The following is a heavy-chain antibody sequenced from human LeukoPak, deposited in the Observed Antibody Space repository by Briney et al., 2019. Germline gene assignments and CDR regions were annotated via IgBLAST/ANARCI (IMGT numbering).Heavy chain of an antibody. CDR2: INTDGSST. CDR3: AKAMSGYSSGWYDNYFDY. V-gene: IGHV3-74*01. J-gene: IGHJ4*02. Sequence: GALRLSCAASGFTFSSYWMHWVRQAPGKGLVWVSRINTDGSSTSYAGSVKGRFTISRDNAKNTLYLQMNSLRAEDTAVYYCAKAMSGYSSGWYDNYFDYWGQGTLVTVSS. CDR1: GFTFSSYW. D-gene: IGHD6-19*01.